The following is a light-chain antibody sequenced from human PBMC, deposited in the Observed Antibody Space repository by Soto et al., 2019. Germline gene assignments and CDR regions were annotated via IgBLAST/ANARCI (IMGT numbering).Light chain of an antibody. Sequence: EIVLTQSPGTLSLSPGERAALSCRASQTVISDFLAWYQQKPGQAPRLIVYGASSRATGIPDRFSGSGSGTDFTLTISSLEPEDFAVYYCQQRSNWITFGQGTRLEIK. CDR1: QTVISDF. CDR2: GAS. V-gene: IGKV3D-20*02. J-gene: IGKJ5*01. CDR3: QQRSNWIT.